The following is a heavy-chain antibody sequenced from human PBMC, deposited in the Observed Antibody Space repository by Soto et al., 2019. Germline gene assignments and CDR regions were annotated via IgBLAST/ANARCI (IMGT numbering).Heavy chain of an antibody. CDR1: GFTFSTYN. D-gene: IGHD3-16*01. Sequence: EVQLVESGGGLVKPGGSLRLSCAASGFTFSTYNMNWVRQAPGKGLEWVSSISSSSSYISYSDSVRGRFIISSDNAKNELYLQLNSLRADLTAVYYCAWEDAYDLGALGDWGQGTLVTVSS. V-gene: IGHV3-21*06. J-gene: IGHJ4*02. CDR3: AWEDAYDLGALGD. CDR2: ISSSSSYI.